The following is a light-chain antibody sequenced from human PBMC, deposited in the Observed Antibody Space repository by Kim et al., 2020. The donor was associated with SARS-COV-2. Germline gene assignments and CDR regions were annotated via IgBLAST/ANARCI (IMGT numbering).Light chain of an antibody. V-gene: IGKV1-5*03. CDR1: QIISDS. J-gene: IGKJ4*01. CDR2: KAS. CDR3: QQYLSYPFT. Sequence: DIRMTQSPSTLSASVGDRVTITCRASQIISDSLAWFQQKPGKAPEVFIYKASSLESGVPSRFSGSGSGTEFTFTISSLQTDEFSTYYCQQYLSYPFTFGGGTQVDIK.